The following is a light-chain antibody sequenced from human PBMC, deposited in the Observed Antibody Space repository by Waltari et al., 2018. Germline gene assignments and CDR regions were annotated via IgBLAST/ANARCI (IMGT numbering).Light chain of an antibody. CDR1: QSVLYNSDNKNY. CDR3: QQYYSTPYT. Sequence: DIVMTQSPGSLAVSLGERATINCRSSQSVLYNSDNKNYLAWYRQKPGQPPKLLIYWASTRESGVPDRFSGSGSGTDFTLTISSLQAEDVAVYYCQQYYSTPYTFGQGTKLEIK. J-gene: IGKJ2*01. V-gene: IGKV4-1*01. CDR2: WAS.